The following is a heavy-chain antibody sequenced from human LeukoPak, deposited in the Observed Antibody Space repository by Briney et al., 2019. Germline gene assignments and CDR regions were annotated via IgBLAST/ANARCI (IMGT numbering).Heavy chain of an antibody. Sequence: PSETLSLTCTVSGGSISSYYWSWIRQPAGKGLEWIGRIYTSGSTNYNPSLKSQVTMSVDTSKNQISLKLSSVTAADTAVYYCAREIGDYYDSSGYRTYYFDYWGQGTLVTVSS. CDR3: AREIGDYYDSSGYRTYYFDY. V-gene: IGHV4-4*07. CDR2: IYTSGST. CDR1: GGSISSYY. D-gene: IGHD3-22*01. J-gene: IGHJ4*02.